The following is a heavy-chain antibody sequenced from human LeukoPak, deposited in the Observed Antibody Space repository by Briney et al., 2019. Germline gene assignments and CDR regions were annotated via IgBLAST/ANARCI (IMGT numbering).Heavy chain of an antibody. V-gene: IGHV7-4-1*02. CDR3: ARSGAYCSSTSCYYYYMGV. J-gene: IGHJ6*03. CDR2: INTSTGNP. CDR1: GGTFSSYA. Sequence: ASVKVSCKASGGTFSSYAISWVRQAPGQGLEWMGWINTSTGNPTYAQGFTGRFVFSLDTSVSPAYLQISSLKAEDTAVYYCARSGAYCSSTSCYYYYMGVWGKGTTVTVSS. D-gene: IGHD2-2*01.